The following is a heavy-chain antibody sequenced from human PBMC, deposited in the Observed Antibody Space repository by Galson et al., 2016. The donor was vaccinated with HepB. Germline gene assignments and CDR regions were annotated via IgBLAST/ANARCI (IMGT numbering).Heavy chain of an antibody. V-gene: IGHV4-59*01. Sequence: LTCTVSGGSISSYYWSWIRRPPGKGLEWIAYIHYSGTTNYNPSLKSRVTISVDTFKNQFSLKMNSVTAADTAVYYCARGRGGSGSPFEHWGQGTLVPVSS. CDR2: IHYSGTT. D-gene: IGHD6-19*01. J-gene: IGHJ4*02. CDR3: ARGRGGSGSPFEH. CDR1: GGSISSYY.